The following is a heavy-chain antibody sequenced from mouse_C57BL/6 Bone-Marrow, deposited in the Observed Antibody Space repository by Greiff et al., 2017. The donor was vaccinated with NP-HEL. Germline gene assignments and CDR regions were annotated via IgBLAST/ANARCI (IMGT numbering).Heavy chain of an antibody. CDR1: GYTFTSYW. Sequence: QVQLQQPGTELVKPGASVKLSCKASGYTFTSYWMHWVKQRPGQGLEWIGNINPSNGGTNYNEKFKSKATLTVDKSSSTAYMQLSSLTSEDSAVYYWARDRGSPTYDGYPYYAMDYWGQGTSVTVSS. CDR2: INPSNGGT. V-gene: IGHV1-53*01. J-gene: IGHJ4*01. D-gene: IGHD2-3*01. CDR3: ARDRGSPTYDGYPYYAMDY.